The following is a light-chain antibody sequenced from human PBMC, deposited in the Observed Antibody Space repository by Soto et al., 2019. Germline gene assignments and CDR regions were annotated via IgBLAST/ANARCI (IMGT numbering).Light chain of an antibody. CDR3: QNYNSAPFT. CDR2: AAS. CDR1: AGISSY. V-gene: IGKV1-27*01. Sequence: DIQMTQSPSSLSASVGDRVTITCRASAGISSYLAWYQQQPGKVPKLLIYAASTLQAGVPPRFSGSGSGTDFTLTISSLQPEDVATYSCQNYNSAPFTFGPGTKVEIK. J-gene: IGKJ3*01.